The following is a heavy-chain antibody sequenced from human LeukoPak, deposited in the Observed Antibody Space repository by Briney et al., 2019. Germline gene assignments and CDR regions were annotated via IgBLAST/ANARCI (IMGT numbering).Heavy chain of an antibody. V-gene: IGHV4-59*01. Sequence: SETLSLTCTVSGGSISSYYWSWVRQPPGKGLEWIGYIYYSGSTNYNPSLKSRVTISVDTSKNQFSLKLSSVTAADTAFYYCARVSRNDYGGTVLDYWGQGTPVTVSS. D-gene: IGHD4-23*01. CDR2: IYYSGST. CDR3: ARVSRNDYGGTVLDY. CDR1: GGSISSYY. J-gene: IGHJ4*02.